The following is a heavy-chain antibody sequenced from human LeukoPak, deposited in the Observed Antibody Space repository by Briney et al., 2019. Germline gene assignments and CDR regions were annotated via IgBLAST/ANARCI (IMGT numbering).Heavy chain of an antibody. CDR2: INWNSKDM. CDR3: AKGSLAVADISDWLDS. CDR1: GLTFNDYA. J-gene: IGHJ5*01. Sequence: QAGGSLRLSCTPSGLTFNDYAMHWVRQAPGGGLEWVTSINWNSKDMFCADCVRGRLTISRDNAKNSLYLQIDSLRLEDTAFYYCAKGSLAVADISDWLDSWGQGTLVTVSS. D-gene: IGHD6-19*01. V-gene: IGHV3-9*01.